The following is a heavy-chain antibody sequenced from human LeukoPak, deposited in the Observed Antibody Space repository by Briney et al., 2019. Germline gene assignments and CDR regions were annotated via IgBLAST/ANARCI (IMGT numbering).Heavy chain of an antibody. J-gene: IGHJ4*02. CDR3: ARGSCSSTSCYDY. Sequence: PGRSLRLSCAASGFTFSNYGTHWVRQAPGKGLEWVAVIWYDGSNKYYADSVKGRFTISRDNSKNTLYVEMSSLRAEDTAVYYCARGSCSSTSCYDYWGQGTLVTVSS. CDR2: IWYDGSNK. CDR1: GFTFSNYG. V-gene: IGHV3-33*01. D-gene: IGHD2-2*01.